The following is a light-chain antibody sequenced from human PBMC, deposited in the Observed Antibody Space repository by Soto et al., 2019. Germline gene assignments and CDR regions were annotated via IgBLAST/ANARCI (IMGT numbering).Light chain of an antibody. CDR1: SSNIGAGYD. CDR3: QSYDSSLSGYYV. CDR2: GNS. J-gene: IGLJ1*01. V-gene: IGLV1-40*01. Sequence: QSVLTQPPSVSGAPGQRVTISCNGSSSNIGAGYDVHWYQQLPGTAPKLLIYGNSNRPSGVPDRFSGSKSGTSASLAITGLQAEDEADYYCQSYDSSLSGYYVFGTGTKLTVL.